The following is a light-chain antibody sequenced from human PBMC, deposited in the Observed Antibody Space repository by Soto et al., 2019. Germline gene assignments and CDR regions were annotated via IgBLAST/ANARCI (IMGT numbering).Light chain of an antibody. J-gene: IGKJ1*01. CDR2: KAS. V-gene: IGKV1-5*03. CDR1: QTISSC. Sequence: DIQLTQSPSTLSGSVGDRVTITCRASQTISSCLAWCHQKPGKAPKLLLYKASTLKSGVPSRFSGSGSGTEFTLPIRGLQPEDFATYDGQQYNPYSPWTFGQGTKVDI. CDR3: QQYNPYSPWT.